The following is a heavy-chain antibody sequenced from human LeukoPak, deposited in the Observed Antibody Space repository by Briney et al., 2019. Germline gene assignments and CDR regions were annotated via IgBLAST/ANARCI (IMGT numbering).Heavy chain of an antibody. CDR3: ASQGNYYDSSGYYPDIYFQH. CDR1: GFTFSNAW. J-gene: IGHJ1*01. CDR2: ISGSGGST. Sequence: GGSLRLSCAASGFTFSNAWMNWVRQAPGKGLEWVSAISGSGGSTYYADSVKGRFTISRDNSKNTLYLQMNSLRAEDTAVYYCASQGNYYDSSGYYPDIYFQHWGQGTLVTVSS. V-gene: IGHV3-23*01. D-gene: IGHD3-22*01.